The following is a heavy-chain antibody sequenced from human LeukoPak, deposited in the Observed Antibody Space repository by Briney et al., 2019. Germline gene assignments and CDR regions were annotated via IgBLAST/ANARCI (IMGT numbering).Heavy chain of an antibody. CDR1: CGSISSCY. J-gene: IGHJ6*02. D-gene: IGHD3-10*01. CDR2: IYTSGST. V-gene: IGHV4-4*07. Sequence: ETLSLTRTVSCGSISSCYQSWIRQPAAKGLEWIGRIYTSGSTNYNPSLKSRVTMSVDTSKNQFSLKLSSVTAADTAVYYCARVTRITMVRGVIPYYYYGMDVWGQGTTVTVSS. CDR3: ARVTRITMVRGVIPYYYYGMDV.